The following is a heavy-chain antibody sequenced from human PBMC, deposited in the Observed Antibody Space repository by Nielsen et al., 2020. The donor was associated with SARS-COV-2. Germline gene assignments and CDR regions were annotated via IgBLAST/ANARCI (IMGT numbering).Heavy chain of an antibody. CDR2: LSGSGGST. D-gene: IGHD6-13*01. V-gene: IGHV3-23*01. J-gene: IGHJ4*02. CDR1: GFTFSSYA. Sequence: GGSLRLSCAASGFTFSSYAMSWVRQAPGKGLEWVSALSGSGGSTYNADSVKGRFTISRDNSKNTLYLQMSSLRAEDTAVYYCAKSPNGLAAVWGQGTLVTVSS. CDR3: AKSPNGLAAV.